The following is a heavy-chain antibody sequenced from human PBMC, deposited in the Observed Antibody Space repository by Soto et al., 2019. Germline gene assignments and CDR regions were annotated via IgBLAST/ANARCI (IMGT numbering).Heavy chain of an antibody. Sequence: EASVKVSCKASGGTFSSYAISWVRQAPGQGLEWMGGIIPIFGTANYAQKFQGRVTITADESTSTAYMELSSLRSEDTAVYYCARDVDDSSGYYYYYGMDVWGQGTTVTVSS. V-gene: IGHV1-69*13. CDR1: GGTFSSYA. J-gene: IGHJ6*02. D-gene: IGHD3-22*01. CDR2: IIPIFGTA. CDR3: ARDVDDSSGYYYYYGMDV.